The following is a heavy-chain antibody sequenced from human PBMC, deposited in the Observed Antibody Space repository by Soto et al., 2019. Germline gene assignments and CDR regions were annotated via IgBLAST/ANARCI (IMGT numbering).Heavy chain of an antibody. J-gene: IGHJ3*02. V-gene: IGHV4-34*01. CDR2: INHSGST. CDR3: ARVPLIGSGAFDI. CDR1: GGSFSGYY. Sequence: QVQLQQWGAGLLKPSETLSLTCAVYGGSFSGYYWSWIRQPPGKGLEWIGEINHSGSTNYNPSLKSRVTISVDTSKNQFSLKLSSVTAADTAVYYCARVPLIGSGAFDIWGQGTMVTVSS.